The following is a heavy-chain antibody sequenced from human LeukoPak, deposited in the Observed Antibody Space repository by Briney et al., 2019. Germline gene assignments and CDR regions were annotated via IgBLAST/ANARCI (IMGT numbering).Heavy chain of an antibody. CDR3: ARSRGGYDY. J-gene: IGHJ4*02. V-gene: IGHV4-59*01. Sequence: PSETLSLTCTVSGGSIGSYYWSWIRQPPGKGLEWIGYIYYSGSTNYNPSLKSRVTISVDTSKNQFSLKLSSVTAADTAVYYCARSRGGYDYWGQGTLVTVSS. D-gene: IGHD2-15*01. CDR1: GGSIGSYY. CDR2: IYYSGST.